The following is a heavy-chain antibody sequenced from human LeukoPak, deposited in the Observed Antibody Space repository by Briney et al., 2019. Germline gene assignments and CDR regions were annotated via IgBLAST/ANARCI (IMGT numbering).Heavy chain of an antibody. CDR3: ARLPNYYDSSGYYYGRDY. CDR2: IYYSGST. J-gene: IGHJ4*02. D-gene: IGHD3-22*01. V-gene: IGHV4-34*01. Sequence: SETLSLTCAVYGGSFSGYYWSWIRQPPGKGLEWIGSIYYSGSTYYNPSLKTRVTISVDTSKNQFSLKLSSVTAADTAVYYCARLPNYYDSSGYYYGRDYWGQGTLVTVSS. CDR1: GGSFSGYY.